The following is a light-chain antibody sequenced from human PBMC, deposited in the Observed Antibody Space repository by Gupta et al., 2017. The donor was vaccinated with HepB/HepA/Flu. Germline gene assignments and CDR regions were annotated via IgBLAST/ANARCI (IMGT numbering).Light chain of an antibody. J-gene: IGLJ3*02. V-gene: IGLV1-47*01. CDR1: SSNIGNNY. Sequence: QSVLTQPPSASGTPGQRVTISCSGSSSNIGNNYVYWYQQLPKTATKLLIYKNNQRPSGVPDRFSGSKSGTSASLAISGLRSGDEADYYCAAWDDSLGGWVFGGGTKLTVL. CDR3: AAWDDSLGGWV. CDR2: KNN.